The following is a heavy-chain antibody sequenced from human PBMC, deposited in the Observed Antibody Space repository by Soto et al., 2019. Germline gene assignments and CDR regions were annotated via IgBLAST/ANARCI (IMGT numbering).Heavy chain of an antibody. CDR2: MNTNSDDT. V-gene: IGHV1-8*01. J-gene: IGHJ6*02. CDR1: GYTFTSYD. Sequence: ASVKVSCKTSGYTFTSYDINWVRQAPGQGLEWVGWMNTNSDDTRSAQKFRGRLTLTRDKSMRAVYMKLSNLRPDDTAVYYCAREWSAAGQFYGMDVWGQGKTVTVSS. D-gene: IGHD6-13*01. CDR3: AREWSAAGQFYGMDV.